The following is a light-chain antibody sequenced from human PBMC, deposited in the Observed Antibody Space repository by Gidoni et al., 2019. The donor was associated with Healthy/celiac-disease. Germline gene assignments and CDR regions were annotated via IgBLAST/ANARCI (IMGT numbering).Light chain of an antibody. V-gene: IGKV1-39*01. J-gene: IGKJ1*01. CDR1: QSISSY. CDR2: AAS. Sequence: DIQMTQSPSYLSASVGDRVTITCRASQSISSYLNWYQKKPVKAPKLLIYAASSLQSGVPSRFSGSGSGTDFTLTISSLQPEDFATYYCQQSYSTRWTFGQGTKVEIK. CDR3: QQSYSTRWT.